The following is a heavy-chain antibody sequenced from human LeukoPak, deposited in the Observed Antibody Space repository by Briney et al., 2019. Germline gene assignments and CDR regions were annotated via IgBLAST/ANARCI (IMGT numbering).Heavy chain of an antibody. CDR3: ARVIAVADEGDY. J-gene: IGHJ4*02. Sequence: ASVKVSCKASGYTFTGYYMHWVRQAPGQGLGWMGWINPNSGGTNYAQKFQGRVTMTRDTSISTAYMELSRLRSDDTAVYYCARVIAVADEGDYWGQGTLVTVSS. CDR2: INPNSGGT. D-gene: IGHD6-19*01. CDR1: GYTFTGYY. V-gene: IGHV1-2*02.